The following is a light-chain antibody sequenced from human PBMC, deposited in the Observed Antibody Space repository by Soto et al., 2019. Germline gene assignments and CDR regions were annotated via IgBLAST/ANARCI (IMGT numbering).Light chain of an antibody. CDR3: QQHKNWPPWT. CDR1: QNVGSN. CDR2: GAS. V-gene: IGKV3-15*01. Sequence: ETVMTQSPATLSVSPGERATLSCRASQNVGSNVALYLQKSGQAPRLLIYGASTRATGVPPRFSGSGFGTEFTLTITGLQSEEFAVYYCQQHKNWPPWTFGQGTTVEIK. J-gene: IGKJ1*01.